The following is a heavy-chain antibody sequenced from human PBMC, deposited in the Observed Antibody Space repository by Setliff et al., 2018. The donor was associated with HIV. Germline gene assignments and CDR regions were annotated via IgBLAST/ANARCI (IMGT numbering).Heavy chain of an antibody. CDR1: GVSISSHY. CDR2: IYNSGRT. CDR3: ARARGIIIPYHYYMDV. D-gene: IGHD3-10*01. V-gene: IGHV4-59*11. Sequence: PSETLSLTCTVSGVSISSHYWSWIRQPPGKGLEWIGYIYNSGRTNYNPSLTSRVTISVDTSKNQFFLKLRSVTAADTAVYYCARARGIIIPYHYYMDVWGKGTTVTVSS. J-gene: IGHJ6*03.